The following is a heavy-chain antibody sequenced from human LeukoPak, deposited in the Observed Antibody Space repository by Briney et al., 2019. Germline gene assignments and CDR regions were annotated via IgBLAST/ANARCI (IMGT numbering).Heavy chain of an antibody. CDR2: INPNSGGT. J-gene: IGHJ4*02. CDR3: ASGYCSSTSCPNFDY. Sequence: GASVKVSCKASGYTFTGYYMHWVRQPPGQGLEWMGWINPNSGGTNYAQKFQGRVTMTRDTSISTAYMELSRLRSDDTAVYYCASGYCSSTSCPNFDYWGQGTLVTVSS. V-gene: IGHV1-2*02. D-gene: IGHD2-2*01. CDR1: GYTFTGYY.